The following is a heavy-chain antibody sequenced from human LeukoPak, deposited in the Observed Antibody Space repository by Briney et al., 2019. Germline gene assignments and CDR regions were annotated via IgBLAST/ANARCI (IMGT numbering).Heavy chain of an antibody. Sequence: PGGSLRLSCVASGFTFSDYYMSWIRQAPGKGLEWVSYIGISGNTIYYTDSVKGRFTMSRDNAKNSLYLQMNSLRAEDTAVYYCARDRPWDYYYYGMDVWGQGTTVTVSS. CDR3: ARDRPWDYYYYGMDV. J-gene: IGHJ6*02. CDR1: GFTFSDYY. CDR2: IGISGNTI. D-gene: IGHD1-26*01. V-gene: IGHV3-11*01.